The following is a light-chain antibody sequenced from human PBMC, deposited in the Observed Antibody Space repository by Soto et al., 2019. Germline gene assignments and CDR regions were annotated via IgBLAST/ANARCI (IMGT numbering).Light chain of an antibody. Sequence: QSVLTQPPSVSGSPGQSVTISCSGTIDDVTAYYRVSWYQQTPGTAPKLMIYDVSNRPSGVPDPFSGSRSGNTASLTISGLQAEDEGDYYFSVYTRTSTYVFGTGTKLTVL. CDR1: IDDVTAYYR. CDR2: DVS. V-gene: IGLV2-18*01. CDR3: SVYTRTSTYV. J-gene: IGLJ1*01.